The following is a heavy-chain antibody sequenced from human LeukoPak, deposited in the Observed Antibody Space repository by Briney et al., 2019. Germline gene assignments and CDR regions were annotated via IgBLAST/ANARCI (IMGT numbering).Heavy chain of an antibody. V-gene: IGHV3-7*01. D-gene: IGHD4-17*01. CDR3: ARGDYGDNDYFDY. J-gene: IGHJ4*02. Sequence: PGGSLRLSCAASGFTFSSYWMTRVRQAPGKGLEWVANIKQDGSEKYYVDSVKGRFTISRDNAKNSLYLQMNSLRAEDSAVYYCARGDYGDNDYFDYWGQGTLVTVSS. CDR2: IKQDGSEK. CDR1: GFTFSSYW.